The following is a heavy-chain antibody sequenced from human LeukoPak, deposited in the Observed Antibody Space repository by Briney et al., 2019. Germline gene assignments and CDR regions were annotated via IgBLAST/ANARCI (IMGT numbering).Heavy chain of an antibody. Sequence: GGSLRLSCAASGFTFSSYAVSWVRQAPGKGLEWVSAINARGDSTYYADSVEGRFTISRDNSKNTLYLQMNSLRGEDTALYYCARGAYGDYDYWGQGTLVTVSS. V-gene: IGHV3-23*01. CDR3: ARGAYGDYDY. CDR1: GFTFSSYA. CDR2: INARGDST. J-gene: IGHJ4*02. D-gene: IGHD4-17*01.